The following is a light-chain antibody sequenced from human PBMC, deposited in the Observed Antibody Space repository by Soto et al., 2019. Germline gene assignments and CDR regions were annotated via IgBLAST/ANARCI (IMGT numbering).Light chain of an antibody. Sequence: QSALTQPASVSGSPRQSITISCTGTSSDIGGYNYVSWYQQHPGKAPKLMIFEVSNRPSGISNRFSGSKSGNTASLTISGLQAEDGADYYCSSYTTYSTLVFGGGTKVTVL. CDR2: EVS. J-gene: IGLJ2*01. CDR3: SSYTTYSTLV. CDR1: SSDIGGYNY. V-gene: IGLV2-14*01.